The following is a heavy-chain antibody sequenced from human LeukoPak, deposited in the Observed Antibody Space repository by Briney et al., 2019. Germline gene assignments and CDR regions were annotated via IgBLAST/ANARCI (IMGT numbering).Heavy chain of an antibody. CDR1: GFTFSSYA. J-gene: IGHJ4*02. V-gene: IGHV3-30*04. CDR3: AKDPGRDRGYFDY. CDR2: ISYDGSNK. Sequence: GGSLRLSCAASGFTFSSYAMHWVRQAPGKGLEWVAVISYDGSNKYYADSVKGRFTISRDNSKNTLYLQMNSLRAEDTAVYYCAKDPGRDRGYFDYWGQGTLVTVSS. D-gene: IGHD2-21*02.